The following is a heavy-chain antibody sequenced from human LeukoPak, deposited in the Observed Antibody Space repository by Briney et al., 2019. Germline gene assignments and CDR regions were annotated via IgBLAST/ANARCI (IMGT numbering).Heavy chain of an antibody. Sequence: SETLSLTCTVSGGSISSYYWSWIRQPAGKGLEWIGRIYTSGSTNYNPSLKSRVTMSVDTSKNQSSLKLSSVTAADTAVYYCARGGPNTYYYGSGSPLNWFDPWGQGTLVTVSS. CDR3: ARGGPNTYYYGSGSPLNWFDP. V-gene: IGHV4-4*07. CDR1: GGSISSYY. CDR2: IYTSGST. J-gene: IGHJ5*02. D-gene: IGHD3-10*01.